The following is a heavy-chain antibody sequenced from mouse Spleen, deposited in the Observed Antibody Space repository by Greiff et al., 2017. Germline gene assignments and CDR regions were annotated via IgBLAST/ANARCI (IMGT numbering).Heavy chain of an antibody. Sequence: VQLQQSGAELAKPGASVKLSCKASGYTFTSYWMHWVKQRPGQGLEWIGYINPSSGNTKYDPKFQGKATITADTSSNTAYLQLSSLTSEDTAVYYCARAFTPAWFAYGGQGTLVTVSA. V-gene: IGHV1-7*01. CDR2: INPSSGNT. J-gene: IGHJ3*01. CDR3: ARAFTPAWFAY. CDR1: GYTFTSYW.